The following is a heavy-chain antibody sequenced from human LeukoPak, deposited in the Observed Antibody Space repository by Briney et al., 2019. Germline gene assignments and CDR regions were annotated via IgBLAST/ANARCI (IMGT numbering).Heavy chain of an antibody. CDR3: ARSYRGSYFDY. Sequence: GASVKVSCKASGYTFTSYDITWVRQAPGQGLEWMGWISAYNGNTNYEQKLQDRVTMTTDTSTSTAYMELRSLRSDDTAVYYCARSYRGSYFDYWGQGTLVIVSS. V-gene: IGHV1-18*01. J-gene: IGHJ4*02. CDR2: ISAYNGNT. CDR1: GYTFTSYD.